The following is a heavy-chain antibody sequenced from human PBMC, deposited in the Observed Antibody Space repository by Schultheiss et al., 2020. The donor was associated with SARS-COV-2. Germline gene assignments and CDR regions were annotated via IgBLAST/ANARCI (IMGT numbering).Heavy chain of an antibody. CDR1: GESFSAYY. Sequence: SQTLSLTCAVCGESFSAYYWGCIRQPPGKGLKWIGDINHRGSTNYNPSLKSRVTISVDTSKNQFSLKLSSVTAADTAVYYCASTSDIVVAVATAWGQGTLVTVSS. CDR3: ASTSDIVVAVATA. V-gene: IGHV4-34*01. CDR2: INHRGST. D-gene: IGHD2-15*01. J-gene: IGHJ1*01.